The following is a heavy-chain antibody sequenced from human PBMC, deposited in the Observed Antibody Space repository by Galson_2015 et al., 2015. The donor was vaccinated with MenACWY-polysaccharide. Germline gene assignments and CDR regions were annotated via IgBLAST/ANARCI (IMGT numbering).Heavy chain of an antibody. Sequence: SLRLSCAGSGLTFSSYGMGWVRQAPGKGLEWVSGLSPTTGNTYYADSVRGRFTISRDNSKNTLYLQMDSLRAEDTALYYCAKGAAHSGSGNYYDYWGQGTQVTVSS. CDR2: LSPTTGNT. D-gene: IGHD3-10*01. CDR1: GLTFSSYG. V-gene: IGHV3-23*01. CDR3: AKGAAHSGSGNYYDY. J-gene: IGHJ4*02.